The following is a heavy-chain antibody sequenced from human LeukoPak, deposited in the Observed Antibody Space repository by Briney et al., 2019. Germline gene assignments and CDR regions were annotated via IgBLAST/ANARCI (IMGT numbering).Heavy chain of an antibody. Sequence: SETLSLTCTVSGGSISSSSYYWGWIRQPPGKGLEWIGSIYYSGSTYYNPSLKSRVTISVDTSKNQFSLKLSSVTAADTAVYYCARRGGNGLDYWGQGTLATVSS. V-gene: IGHV4-39*01. CDR2: IYYSGST. J-gene: IGHJ4*02. CDR3: ARRGGNGLDY. CDR1: GGSISSSSYY. D-gene: IGHD4-23*01.